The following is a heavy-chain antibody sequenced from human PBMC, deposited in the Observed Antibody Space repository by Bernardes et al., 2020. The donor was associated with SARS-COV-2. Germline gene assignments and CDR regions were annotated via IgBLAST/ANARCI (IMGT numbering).Heavy chain of an antibody. CDR3: ARIRAYGDFALDY. CDR2: IDWDDDK. D-gene: IGHD4-17*01. CDR1: GFSLSPSGMW. J-gene: IGHJ4*02. V-gene: IGHV2-70*01. Sequence: SDHTLGKPTQPLTLTCPFSGFSLSPSGMWVSWIRQPPGKALEWLALIDWDDDKYYSTSLKTRLTISKDTSKNQVVLTMTNMDPVDTATYYCARIRAYGDFALDYWGQGTLVTVSS.